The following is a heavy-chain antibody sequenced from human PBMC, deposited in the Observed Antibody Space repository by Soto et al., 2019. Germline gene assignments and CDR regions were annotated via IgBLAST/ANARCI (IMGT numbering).Heavy chain of an antibody. Sequence: PSETLSLTCTVSGGSISSYYWSWIRQPPGKGLEWIGYIYYSGSTNYNPSLKSRVTISVDTSKNQFSLKLSSVTAADTAVYYCARSAGSWFDPWGQGTLVTVS. CDR2: IYYSGST. CDR1: GGSISSYY. D-gene: IGHD1-26*01. CDR3: ARSAGSWFDP. J-gene: IGHJ5*02. V-gene: IGHV4-59*01.